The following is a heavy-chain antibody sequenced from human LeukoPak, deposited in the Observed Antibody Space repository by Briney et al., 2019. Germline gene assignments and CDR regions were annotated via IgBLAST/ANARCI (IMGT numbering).Heavy chain of an antibody. CDR3: AKDFCSSTSCCADY. D-gene: IGHD2-2*01. V-gene: IGHV3-23*01. Sequence: GGSLRLSCAASGFTFSSYAMSWVRQAPGKGLEWVSAISGSGGSTYYADSVKGRFTISRDNSKNTLYLQMNSLRAEDTAVYYCAKDFCSSTSCCADYWGQGTLVTVSS. CDR2: ISGSGGST. J-gene: IGHJ4*02. CDR1: GFTFSSYA.